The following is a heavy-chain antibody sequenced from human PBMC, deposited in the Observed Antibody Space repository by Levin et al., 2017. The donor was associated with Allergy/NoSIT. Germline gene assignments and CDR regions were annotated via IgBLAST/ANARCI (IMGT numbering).Heavy chain of an antibody. CDR1: GGSFSGYY. V-gene: IGHV4-34*01. CDR3: ARGSIVGATKHSYYFDY. Sequence: SETLSLTCAVYGGSFSGYYWSWIRQPPGKGLEWIGEINHSGSTNYNPSLKSRVTISVDTSKNQFSLKLSSVTAADTAVYYCARGSIVGATKHSYYFDYWGQGTLVTVSS. J-gene: IGHJ4*02. CDR2: INHSGST. D-gene: IGHD1-26*01.